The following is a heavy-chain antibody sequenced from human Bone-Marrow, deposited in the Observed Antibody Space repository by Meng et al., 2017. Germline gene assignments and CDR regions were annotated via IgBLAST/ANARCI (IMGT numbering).Heavy chain of an antibody. D-gene: IGHD3-22*01. CDR1: GGFISSYY. CDR3: ARFGGHYYDSSGYYKHY. CDR2: IYYSGST. J-gene: IGHJ4*02. V-gene: IGHV4-59*01. Sequence: QGEPQEAGPGRVKPSETLPLPCTVSGGFISSYYWGWIRQPPGKGLEWIGYIYYSGSTNYNPSLKSRVTISVDTSKNQFSLKLSSVTAADTAVYYCARFGGHYYDSSGYYKHYWGQGTLVTVSS.